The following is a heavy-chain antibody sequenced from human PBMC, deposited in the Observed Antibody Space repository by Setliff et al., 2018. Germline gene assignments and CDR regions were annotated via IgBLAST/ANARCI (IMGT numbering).Heavy chain of an antibody. CDR2: INTSGGST. V-gene: IGHV1-46*01. CDR3: ARDRFGRLCESSGPCYASPFFFDL. CDR1: GYTFTSYA. Sequence: GASVKVSCKASGYTFTSYAMNWVRQAPGQGLEWMGWINTSGGSTSYAPKFQGRVSMTRDTSTSTVYMQLSSLRSEDTAVYYCARDRFGRLCESSGPCYASPFFFDLWGQGALVTVSS. J-gene: IGHJ4*02. D-gene: IGHD3-22*01.